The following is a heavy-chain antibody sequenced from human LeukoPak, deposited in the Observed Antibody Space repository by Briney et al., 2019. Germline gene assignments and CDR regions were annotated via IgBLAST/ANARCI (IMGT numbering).Heavy chain of an antibody. J-gene: IGHJ4*02. CDR1: GFTFSSYG. Sequence: GGSLRLSCAASGFTFSSYGMHWVRQAPGKGLEWVAVIWYDGSNKYYADSVKGRFTISRDNSKNTLYLQMNSLRAEDTAVYYCARDAYIAAAASVLFDYWGQGTLVTVSS. V-gene: IGHV3-33*01. CDR2: IWYDGSNK. CDR3: ARDAYIAAAASVLFDY. D-gene: IGHD6-13*01.